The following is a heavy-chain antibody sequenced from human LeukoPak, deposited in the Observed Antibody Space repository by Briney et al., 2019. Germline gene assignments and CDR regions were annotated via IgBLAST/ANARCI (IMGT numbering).Heavy chain of an antibody. V-gene: IGHV1-8*03. Sequence: GASVKVSCKASGYTFTSYDINWVRQATGQGLEWMGWMNPNSGNTGYSQKFPGRVTITRNTSISTAYMELSSLRSEDTAVYYCARVVTAMDHFDYWGQGTLVTVSS. D-gene: IGHD2-21*02. CDR3: ARVVTAMDHFDY. CDR2: MNPNSGNT. CDR1: GYTFTSYD. J-gene: IGHJ4*02.